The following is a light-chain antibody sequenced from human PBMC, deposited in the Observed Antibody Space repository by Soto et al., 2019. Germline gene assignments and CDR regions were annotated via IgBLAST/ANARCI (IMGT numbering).Light chain of an antibody. J-gene: IGKJ4*01. CDR2: DAS. Sequence: EIVLTQSPATLSLSPGERATLSCRASQSVSRYLVWYQQXXXXAPRLLIYDASNRATGIPARFSGSGSGTDFTLTISSLEPEDFAVYYCQQRSNWPLTFGGGTKVEIK. CDR3: QQRSNWPLT. V-gene: IGKV3-11*01. CDR1: QSVSRY.